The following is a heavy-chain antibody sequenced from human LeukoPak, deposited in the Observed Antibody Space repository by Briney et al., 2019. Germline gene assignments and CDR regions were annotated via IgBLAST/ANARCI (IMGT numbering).Heavy chain of an antibody. J-gene: IGHJ3*02. CDR1: GFTFSAYA. CDR2: VSISSSNI. CDR3: ARGASGGSRIAFDI. D-gene: IGHD2/OR15-2a*01. Sequence: PGGSLRLSCAASGFTFSAYAMNWVRQAPGKGLEWVSYVSISSSNIYYTDSMKGRFTISRDNAKNSLYLQMNSLGAEDTAVYYCARGASGGSRIAFDIWGQGTMVTVSS. V-gene: IGHV3-48*01.